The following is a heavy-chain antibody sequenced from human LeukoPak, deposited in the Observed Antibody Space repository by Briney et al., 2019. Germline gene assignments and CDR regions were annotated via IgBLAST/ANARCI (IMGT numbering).Heavy chain of an antibody. CDR1: GYTFPTYG. CDR3: ARDRRYSSSSNSYYYYGMDV. J-gene: IGHJ6*02. D-gene: IGHD6-6*01. Sequence: ASVKVSFKASGYTFPTYGFSWVRQAPGQGLEGMGGISAYNGNTNYAQKLQGRVTMTTDTSTSTAYMELRSLRSDDTAVYYCARDRRYSSSSNSYYYYGMDVWGQGTTVTVSS. CDR2: ISAYNGNT. V-gene: IGHV1-18*01.